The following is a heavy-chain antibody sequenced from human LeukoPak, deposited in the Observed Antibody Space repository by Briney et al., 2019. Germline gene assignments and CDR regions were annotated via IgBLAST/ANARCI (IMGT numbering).Heavy chain of an antibody. J-gene: IGHJ4*02. Sequence: SETLSLTCAVYGGSFSGYYWSWIRQPPGKGLEWIGEINHSGSTNYNPSLKSRVTISVDTSKNQFSLKLSSVTAADTAVYYWARGTMVRGVTYWGQGTLVTVSS. CDR1: GGSFSGYY. V-gene: IGHV4-34*01. CDR2: INHSGST. D-gene: IGHD3-10*01. CDR3: ARGTMVRGVTY.